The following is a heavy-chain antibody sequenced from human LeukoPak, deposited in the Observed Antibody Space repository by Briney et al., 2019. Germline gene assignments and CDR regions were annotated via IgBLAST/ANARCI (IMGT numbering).Heavy chain of an antibody. Sequence: SETLSLTCSVSGVSITSGSYYWSWIRQPPGKGLEWIGYIFSSGSTNYNPSLKSRVTISEDTSVNQFSLKLSSVTAADTAVYYCARHYYDRSDSYSFDYWGQGTLVTVSS. CDR1: GVSITSGSYY. D-gene: IGHD3-22*01. J-gene: IGHJ4*02. CDR2: IFSSGST. V-gene: IGHV4-61*01. CDR3: ARHYYDRSDSYSFDY.